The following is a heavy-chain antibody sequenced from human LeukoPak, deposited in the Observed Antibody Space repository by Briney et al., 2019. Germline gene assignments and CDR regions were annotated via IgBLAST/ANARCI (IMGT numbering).Heavy chain of an antibody. Sequence: NPGGSLRLSCAASGFTFSSYSMNWVRQAPGKGLEWVSSISSSSSYIYYADSVKGRFTISRDSAKNSLYLQMNSLRAEDTAMYYCARELPVSQSQTYYYYPMDVWGQGTTVTVSS. J-gene: IGHJ6*02. CDR2: ISSSSSYI. CDR3: ARELPVSQSQTYYYYPMDV. V-gene: IGHV3-21*04. D-gene: IGHD6-19*01. CDR1: GFTFSSYS.